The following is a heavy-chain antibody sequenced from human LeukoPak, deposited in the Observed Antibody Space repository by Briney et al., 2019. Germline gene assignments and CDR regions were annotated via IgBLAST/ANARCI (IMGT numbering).Heavy chain of an antibody. CDR1: GFTFSSYG. J-gene: IGHJ4*02. CDR2: IKQDGSEK. Sequence: GRSLRLSCAASGFTFSSYGMHWVRQAPGKGLKWVANIKQDGSEKYYVDSVKGRFTISRDNAQNSLYLQMNSLRAEDTAIYYCATSTAAAGTDWGQGTLVTVSS. D-gene: IGHD6-13*01. V-gene: IGHV3-7*03. CDR3: ATSTAAAGTD.